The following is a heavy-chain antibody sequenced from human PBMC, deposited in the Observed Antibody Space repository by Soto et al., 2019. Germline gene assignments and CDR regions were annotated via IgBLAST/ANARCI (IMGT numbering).Heavy chain of an antibody. CDR3: VRDPQRNDY. Sequence: QVKLVQSGAEVKKPGASVKVSCKASGYDFSSYGISWVRQAPGQGLEWMGWISASNGNRDYAQQFQGRVTMTSDTSRTTAYMELRSLRSDATAVYYCVRDPQRNDYWGQGTLVNVSS. CDR1: GYDFSSYG. CDR2: ISASNGNR. D-gene: IGHD2-2*01. J-gene: IGHJ4*02. V-gene: IGHV1-18*04.